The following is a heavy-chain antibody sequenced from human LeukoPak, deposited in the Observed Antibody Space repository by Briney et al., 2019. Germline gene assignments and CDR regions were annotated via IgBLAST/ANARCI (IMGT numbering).Heavy chain of an antibody. V-gene: IGHV3-9*01. J-gene: IGHJ4*02. CDR1: GLTFDDYA. CDR2: ISWNSGSI. D-gene: IGHD6-19*01. CDR3: AKGSIAAVAGSFFDY. Sequence: GRSLRLSCAAPGLTFDDYAMHWVRQAPGKGLEWVSGISWNSGSIGYADSVKGRFTISRDNAKNSLYLQMNSLRAEDTALYYCAKGSIAAVAGSFFDYWGQGTLVTVSS.